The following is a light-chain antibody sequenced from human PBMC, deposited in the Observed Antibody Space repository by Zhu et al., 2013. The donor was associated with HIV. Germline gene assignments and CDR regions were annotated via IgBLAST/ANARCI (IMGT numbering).Light chain of an antibody. CDR3: ATWDDSLNRYV. J-gene: IGLJ1*01. CDR2: NNN. V-gene: IGLV1-40*01. CDR1: SSNLGAGYD. Sequence: QSVVTQPPSVSGAPGQRVTISCTGSSSNLGAGYDVHWYQQLPGTAPKLLIYNNNHRPSGVPDRFSGSKSGTSASLAISGLQSGDEADYYCATWDDSLNRYVFGTGTEVTVL.